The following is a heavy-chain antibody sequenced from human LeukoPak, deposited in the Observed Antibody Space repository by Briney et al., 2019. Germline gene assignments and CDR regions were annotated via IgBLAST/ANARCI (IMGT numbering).Heavy chain of an antibody. CDR3: ARGRDYSNYGALDY. CDR2: ISAYNGNT. D-gene: IGHD4-11*01. Sequence: ASVKVSCKASGYTFTSYGISWVRQAPGQGLEWMGWISAYNGNTNYAQKLQGRVTMTTDTSTSTAYMELRSLRSDDTTVYYCARGRDYSNYGALDYWGQGTLVTVSS. CDR1: GYTFTSYG. J-gene: IGHJ4*02. V-gene: IGHV1-18*01.